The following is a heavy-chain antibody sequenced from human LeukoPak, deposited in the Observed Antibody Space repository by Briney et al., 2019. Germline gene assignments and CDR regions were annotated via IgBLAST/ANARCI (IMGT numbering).Heavy chain of an antibody. J-gene: IGHJ5*02. Sequence: GGSLRLSCAASGFSFSTYAMSWVRQAPGKGLEWVSAFLRSGDGIYYADSVEGRFTISRDNSKNTLYLQMNSLRAEDTAVYYCARDERPAARGNWFDPWGQGTLVTVSS. D-gene: IGHD2-15*01. CDR2: FLRSGDGI. V-gene: IGHV3-23*01. CDR1: GFSFSTYA. CDR3: ARDERPAARGNWFDP.